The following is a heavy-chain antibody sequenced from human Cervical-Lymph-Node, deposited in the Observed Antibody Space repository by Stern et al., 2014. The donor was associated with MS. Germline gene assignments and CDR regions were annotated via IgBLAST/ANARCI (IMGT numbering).Heavy chain of an antibody. CDR1: GYTFIRYY. D-gene: IGHD5/OR15-5a*01. V-gene: IGHV1-46*01. CDR2: VNANGGSA. J-gene: IGHJ6*02. Sequence: VQLVESGAQVKKPGASVKVSCKGSGYTFIRYYIHWVRQAPGQGLEWMGIVNANGGSARYALYFQGRVTMASDTSTSTVSMELSSLRSEDTAVYYCATLYDSSGNYGMEVWGQGTTVIVSS. CDR3: ATLYDSSGNYGMEV.